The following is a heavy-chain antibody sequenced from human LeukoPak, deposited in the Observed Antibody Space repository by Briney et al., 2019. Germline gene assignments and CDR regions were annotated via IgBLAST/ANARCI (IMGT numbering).Heavy chain of an antibody. J-gene: IGHJ4*02. CDR1: GFTFSSYA. CDR3: AKKYGVTVYGSGLNYFDY. D-gene: IGHD6-19*01. Sequence: GGSLRLSCAASGFTFSSYAMSWVRLAPGKSLEWVSGIGGSGSRTYYADSVKGRFTISRDNSKNTLYLQMNSLRAEDTAIYYCAKKYGVTVYGSGLNYFDYWGQGTLVTVSS. V-gene: IGHV3-23*01. CDR2: IGGSGSRT.